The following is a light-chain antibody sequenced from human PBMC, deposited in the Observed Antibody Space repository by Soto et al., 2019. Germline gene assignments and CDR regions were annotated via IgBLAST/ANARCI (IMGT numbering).Light chain of an antibody. V-gene: IGKV1-27*01. Sequence: DIQMTQSPSSLSASVGDRVTITCRASQDIRNALAWYQQKPGKVPELLIYAASTLQSGVPPRFSGSGSGTDFSLTIYSLQTEDVATYYCQRYNSASTFGPGTKVEIK. CDR3: QRYNSAST. CDR1: QDIRNA. J-gene: IGKJ1*01. CDR2: AAS.